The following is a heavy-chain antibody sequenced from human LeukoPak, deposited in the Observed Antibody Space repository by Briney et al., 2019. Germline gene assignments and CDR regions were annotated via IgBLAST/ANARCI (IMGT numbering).Heavy chain of an antibody. J-gene: IGHJ3*02. CDR3: ARVGSGSSWYLEGDAFDI. CDR2: MNPNSGNT. V-gene: IGHV1-8*01. CDR1: GYTFTSYV. D-gene: IGHD6-13*01. Sequence: ASVKVSCKASGYTFTSYVINWVRQATGQGLEWMGWMNPNSGNTGYAQKFQGRVTMTRNTSISTAYMELSSLRAEDTAVYYCARVGSGSSWYLEGDAFDIWGQGTMVTVSS.